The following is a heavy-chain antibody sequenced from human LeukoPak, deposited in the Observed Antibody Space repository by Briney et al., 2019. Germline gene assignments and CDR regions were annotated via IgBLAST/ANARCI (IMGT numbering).Heavy chain of an antibody. V-gene: IGHV4-34*01. CDR1: GGSFSGYY. Sequence: PSETLSLTCAVYGGSFSGYYWSWIRQPPGKGLEWIGEINHSGSTNYNPSLKSRVTISVDTSKNQFSLKLSSVTAADTAVYYCARVASGPPSATPRFDYWGQGTLVTVSS. CDR3: ARVASGPPSATPRFDY. CDR2: INHSGST. D-gene: IGHD6-6*01. J-gene: IGHJ4*02.